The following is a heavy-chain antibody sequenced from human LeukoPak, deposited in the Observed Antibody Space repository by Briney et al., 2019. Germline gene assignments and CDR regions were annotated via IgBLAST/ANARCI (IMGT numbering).Heavy chain of an antibody. D-gene: IGHD3-3*02. Sequence: PSETLSLTCTVSGGSISSYYWSWIRQPPGKGLEWIGYTYYSGSTNYNPSLKSRVTISVDTSKNQFSLKLSSVTAADTAVYYCARWHFWSGYFDYWGQGTLVTVSS. CDR3: ARWHFWSGYFDY. CDR1: GGSISSYY. CDR2: TYYSGST. J-gene: IGHJ4*02. V-gene: IGHV4-59*01.